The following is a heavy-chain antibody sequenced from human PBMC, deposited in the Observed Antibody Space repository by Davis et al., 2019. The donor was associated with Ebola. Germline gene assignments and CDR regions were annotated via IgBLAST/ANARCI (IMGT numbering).Heavy chain of an antibody. V-gene: IGHV4-30-4*01. CDR3: ARDRKAIAARRNPQALDY. CDR1: GGSISSGDYY. J-gene: IGHJ4*02. D-gene: IGHD6-6*01. CDR2: IYYSGST. Sequence: PSETLSLTCTVSGGSISSGDYYWSWIRQPPGKGLEWIGYIYYSGSTYYNPSLKSRVTISVDTSKNQFSLKLSSVTAADTAVYYCARDRKAIAARRNPQALDYWGQGTLVTVSS.